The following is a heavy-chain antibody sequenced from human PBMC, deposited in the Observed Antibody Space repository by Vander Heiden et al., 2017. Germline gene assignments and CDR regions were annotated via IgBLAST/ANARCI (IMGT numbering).Heavy chain of an antibody. Sequence: QVQLVQSGAEVKKPWASVTVSCKASGYTFTGYCMHWVRQAPGQGLEWMGWINPNSGGTNYAQKFQGRVTMTRDTSISTAYMELSRLRSDDTAVYYCARLKEHSSRCFDYWGQGTLVTVSS. D-gene: IGHD6-19*01. CDR1: GYTFTGYC. CDR2: INPNSGGT. V-gene: IGHV1-2*02. J-gene: IGHJ4*02. CDR3: ARLKEHSSRCFDY.